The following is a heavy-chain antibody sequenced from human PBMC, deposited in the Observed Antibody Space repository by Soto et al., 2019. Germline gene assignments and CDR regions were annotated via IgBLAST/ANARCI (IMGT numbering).Heavy chain of an antibody. Sequence: PSETLSVTCTISEGSFSIGDYCWSWIRQSPGKGLEWIGYIYYGGITNYNPSLKSRLTISVDTSKNQFSLKLSSVTAADTAVYYCARQYGGYEYYFDYWGQGTMVTVSS. CDR1: EGSFSIGDYC. D-gene: IGHD5-12*01. J-gene: IGHJ4*02. V-gene: IGHV4-30-4*01. CDR3: ARQYGGYEYYFDY. CDR2: IYYGGIT.